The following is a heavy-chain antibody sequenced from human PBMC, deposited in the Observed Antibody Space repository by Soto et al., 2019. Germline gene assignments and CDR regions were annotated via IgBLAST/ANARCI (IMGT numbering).Heavy chain of an antibody. CDR2: IHYSGST. V-gene: IGHV4-30-4*01. Sequence: QVQLQESGPGLVKPSQTVSLTCTVSGGSVGSGDYYWSWIRQPPGNGLEWIGHIHYSGSTYYTPPLESRVTISLDAPKNQFSLTLRSVTAADTAVYYCARASLLEQLGYWCQGTQVTVSS. J-gene: IGHJ4*02. CDR1: GGSVGSGDYY. CDR3: ARASLLEQLGY. D-gene: IGHD6-13*01.